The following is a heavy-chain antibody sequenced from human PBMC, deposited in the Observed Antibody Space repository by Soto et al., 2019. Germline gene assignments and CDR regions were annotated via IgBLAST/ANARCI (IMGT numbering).Heavy chain of an antibody. V-gene: IGHV1-69*01. CDR3: ARDGDGTATRPRGAFDI. J-gene: IGHJ3*02. CDR1: GGTFSSYT. D-gene: IGHD3-10*01. CDR2: IVPLFGTT. Sequence: QVQLVQSGAEVKKPGSSVKVSCKASGGTFSSYTFSWVRQAPGQGLEWMGGIVPLFGTTNDAKIFQGRVTISADESTSTVYMELSSLRSEDTAMYYCARDGDGTATRPRGAFDIWGQGTVITVSS.